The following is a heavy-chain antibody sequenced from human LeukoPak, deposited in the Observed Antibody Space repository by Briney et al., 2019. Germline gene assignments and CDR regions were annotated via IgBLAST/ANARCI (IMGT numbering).Heavy chain of an antibody. CDR2: LSSSGGST. V-gene: IGHV3-23*01. D-gene: IGHD3-22*01. CDR3: AKTGTDSSGYYIHS. Sequence: PGGSLRLSCADSGFTFSSYAMSWVRQAPGKGLEWVSALSSSGGSTYYADSVKGRFTISRDNSKKTLYLQMNSLRAEDTAVYYCAKTGTDSSGYYIHSWGQGTLVTVSS. CDR1: GFTFSSYA. J-gene: IGHJ4*02.